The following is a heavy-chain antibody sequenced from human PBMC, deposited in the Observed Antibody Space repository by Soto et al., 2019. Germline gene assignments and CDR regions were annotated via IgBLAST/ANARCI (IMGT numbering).Heavy chain of an antibody. CDR2: INPNSGGT. CDR1: GYTFTGYY. D-gene: IGHD3-22*01. CDR3: ARDRYYDSSGSLLDV. J-gene: IGHJ6*02. Sequence: ASVKVSCKASGYTFTGYYMHWVRQAPGQGLEWMGWINPNSGGTNYAQKFQGWVTMTRDTSISTAYMELSRLRSDDTAVYYCARDRYYDSSGSLLDVWGQGTTVTVSS. V-gene: IGHV1-2*04.